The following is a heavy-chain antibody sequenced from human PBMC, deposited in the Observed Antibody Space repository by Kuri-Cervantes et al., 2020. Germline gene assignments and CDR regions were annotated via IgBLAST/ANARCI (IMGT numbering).Heavy chain of an antibody. CDR3: AKSLITMIVVA. V-gene: IGHV3-15*01. J-gene: IGHJ5*02. CDR1: GFTFSNAW. CDR2: IKSKTDGGTS. Sequence: GESLKISCVASGFTFSNAWMTWVRQAPGKGLEWVGRIKSKTDGGTSDYGAPVKGRFTFSRDDSANTLYLQMNSLRAEDTAVYYCAKSLITMIVVAWGQGTLVTVSS. D-gene: IGHD3-22*01.